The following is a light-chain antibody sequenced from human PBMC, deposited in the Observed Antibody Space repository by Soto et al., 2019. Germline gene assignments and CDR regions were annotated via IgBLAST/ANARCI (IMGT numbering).Light chain of an antibody. CDR1: GGSIASNY. CDR2: EDN. CDR3: QSYDRNNPAV. V-gene: IGLV6-57*02. J-gene: IGLJ3*02. Sequence: NFMLTQPHSVSESPGETVTISCTGSGGSIASNYVQWYQQRPGSAPLTVIYEDNQRPSGVPDRFSGSIDSSSNSASLTISGLKTEDEAEYFCQSYDRNNPAVFGGGTKLTVL.